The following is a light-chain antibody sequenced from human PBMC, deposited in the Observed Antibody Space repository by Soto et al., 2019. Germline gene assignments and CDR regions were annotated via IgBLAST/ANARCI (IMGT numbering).Light chain of an antibody. J-gene: IGLJ3*02. CDR3: AAWDDSLNIWV. V-gene: IGLV1-47*01. CDR2: MST. CDR1: RYNIENND. Sequence: QSVLTKPPSASRTPGQRVTLSCSGSRYNIENNDVYWYQQLPGTAPKLLIYMSTRRPSGVPDRFSGSKSGASASLVIGGLRSEDELDYYCAAWDDSLNIWVFGGGTKLTVL.